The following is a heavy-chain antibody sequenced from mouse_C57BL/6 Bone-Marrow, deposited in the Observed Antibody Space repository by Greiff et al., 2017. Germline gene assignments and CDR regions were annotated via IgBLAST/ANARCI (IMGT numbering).Heavy chain of an antibody. J-gene: IGHJ3*01. V-gene: IGHV1-64*01. Sequence: QVQLQQPGAELVKPGASVKLSCKASGYTFTSYWMHWVKQRPGQGLEWIGMIHPNSGSTNYNEKFKSKDTLTVDKSSSTAYMQLSSLTSEDAAVYYCARRGYYGSSFPFAYWGQGTLVTVSA. CDR1: GYTFTSYW. CDR2: IHPNSGST. D-gene: IGHD1-1*01. CDR3: ARRGYYGSSFPFAY.